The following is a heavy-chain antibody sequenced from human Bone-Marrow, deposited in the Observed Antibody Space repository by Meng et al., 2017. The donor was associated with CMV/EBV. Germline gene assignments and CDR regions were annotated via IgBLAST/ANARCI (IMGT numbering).Heavy chain of an antibody. CDR3: TTGMVRGEGYYYYGMDV. CDR2: IKSKTDGGTT. Sequence: GESLKISCAASGFTFSSYDMHWVRQAPGKGLEWVGRIKSKTDGGTTDYAAPVKGRFTISRDDSKNTLYLQMNSLKTEDTAVYYCTTGMVRGEGYYYYGMDVWGQGTTVTVYS. CDR1: GFTFSSYD. J-gene: IGHJ6*02. V-gene: IGHV3-15*01. D-gene: IGHD3-10*01.